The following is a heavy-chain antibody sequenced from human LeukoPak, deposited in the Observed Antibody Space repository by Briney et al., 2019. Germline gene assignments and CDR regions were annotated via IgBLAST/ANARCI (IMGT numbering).Heavy chain of an antibody. D-gene: IGHD6-19*01. CDR2: ISGSDGST. Sequence: GGSLRLSCAASGFTFSSYAMSWVRQAPGKGLEWVSAISGSDGSTYYADSVKGRFTIPRDNSKNTLYLQMNSLRAEDTAVYYCAKEVAFYSSGPFDYWGQGTLVTVSS. CDR1: GFTFSSYA. CDR3: AKEVAFYSSGPFDY. J-gene: IGHJ4*02. V-gene: IGHV3-23*01.